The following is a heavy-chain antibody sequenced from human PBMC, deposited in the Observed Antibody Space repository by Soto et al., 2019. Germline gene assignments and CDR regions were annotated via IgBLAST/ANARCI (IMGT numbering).Heavy chain of an antibody. CDR3: ARDPSPYTSGWYGIDF. V-gene: IGHV3-30-3*01. D-gene: IGHD6-19*01. Sequence: GGSLRLSCTASGFIFSAYAMLWVRQAPGKGLEWVAAMSYDGTNTYYADSLKGRFTISRDNSKNTLFLQMSSLTADDSAVYYCARDPSPYTSGWYGIDFWGLGTLVTVSS. J-gene: IGHJ4*01. CDR2: MSYDGTNT. CDR1: GFIFSAYA.